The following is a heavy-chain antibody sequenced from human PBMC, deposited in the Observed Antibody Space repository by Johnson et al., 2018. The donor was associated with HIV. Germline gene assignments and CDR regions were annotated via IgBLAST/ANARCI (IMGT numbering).Heavy chain of an antibody. CDR1: GFSFSSHG. J-gene: IGHJ3*02. V-gene: IGHV3-64*01. D-gene: IGHD6-19*01. CDR2: ISSNGGST. CDR3: VRDREYGLAWGWAFDI. Sequence: VQLVESGGGLVQPGGSLRLSCAVSGFSFSSHGMHWVRQAPGKGLEYVSAISSNGGSTYYATSVKGRFPISRDISKNTLYLQLNSLRAEDTAVYYCVRDREYGLAWGWAFDIWGQGTMVTVSS.